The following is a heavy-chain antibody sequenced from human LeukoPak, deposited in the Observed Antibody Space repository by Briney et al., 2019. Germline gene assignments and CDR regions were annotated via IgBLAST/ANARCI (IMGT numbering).Heavy chain of an antibody. D-gene: IGHD3-10*01. CDR3: ARLPPYGSGRGDY. CDR1: GYSISSGYY. V-gene: IGHV4-38-2*01. J-gene: IGHJ4*02. CDR2: IYHSGST. Sequence: PSETLSLTCAVSGYSISSGYYWGWIRQPPGKGLEWIGSIYHSGSTYYNPSLKSRVTISVDTSKNQFSLKLSSVTAADTAVYYCARLPPYGSGRGDYWGQGTLVTVSS.